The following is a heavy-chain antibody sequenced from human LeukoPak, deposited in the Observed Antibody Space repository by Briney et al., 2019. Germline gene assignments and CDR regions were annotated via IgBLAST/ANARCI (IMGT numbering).Heavy chain of an antibody. CDR1: GGSISSYY. CDR3: ARVGGRGYSYYFDY. CDR2: IYYSGST. V-gene: IGHV4-59*01. Sequence: SETLSLTCTVSGGSISSYYWSWIRQPPGKGLEWIGYIYYSGSTNYNPSLKSRVTISVDTSENQFSLKLSSVTAADTAVYYCARVGGRGYSYYFDYWGQGTLVTVSS. D-gene: IGHD5-18*01. J-gene: IGHJ4*02.